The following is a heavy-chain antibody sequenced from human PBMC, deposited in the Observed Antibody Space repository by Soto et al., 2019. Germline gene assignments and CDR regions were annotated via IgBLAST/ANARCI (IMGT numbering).Heavy chain of an antibody. J-gene: IGHJ2*01. CDR1: GGSISSYY. D-gene: IGHD3-10*01. CDR3: ARDRWFGDPFDL. V-gene: IGHV4-59*01. CDR2: VYDSGST. Sequence: QVQLQESGPGLVKPSETLSLTCTVSGGSISSYYWGWIRQPPGKGLEWIGYVYDSGSTNYNPSFKSRFTLSVDTSKYQFSLKLSSVTAADTAVYYCARDRWFGDPFDLWGRCTLVTVSS.